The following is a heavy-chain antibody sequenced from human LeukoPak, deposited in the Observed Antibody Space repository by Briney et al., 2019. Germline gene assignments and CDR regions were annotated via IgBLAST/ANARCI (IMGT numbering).Heavy chain of an antibody. CDR3: ARTRGSYDSSGYYYYYYFDY. CDR2: IRHGGSS. J-gene: IGHJ4*02. CDR1: GVSFSDYY. V-gene: IGHV4-34*01. D-gene: IGHD3-22*01. Sequence: SETLSLTCAVSGVSFSDYYWTWIRQPPGKGLEWIGEIRHGGSSNYNPSLKSRVTISVDTSQNQFSLKLSSVTAADTAVYYCARTRGSYDSSGYYYYYYFDYWGQGTLVTVSS.